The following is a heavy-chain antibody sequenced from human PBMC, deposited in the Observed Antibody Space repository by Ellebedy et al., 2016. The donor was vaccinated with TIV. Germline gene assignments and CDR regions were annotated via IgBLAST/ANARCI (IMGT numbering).Heavy chain of an antibody. CDR1: GFIFSDHY. D-gene: IGHD3-10*01. CDR2: IGSRTSKI. CDR3: AVDPDAFGDQYFAL. V-gene: IGHV3-11*04. Sequence: GESLKISCEASGFIFSDHYIDWVRQAPGKVRWWVSYIGSRTSKIYYADSVKGRLTISRDNSKNTLELQMNNLRTEDTAVYYCAVDPDAFGDQYFALWGQGTLVIVSS. J-gene: IGHJ4*02.